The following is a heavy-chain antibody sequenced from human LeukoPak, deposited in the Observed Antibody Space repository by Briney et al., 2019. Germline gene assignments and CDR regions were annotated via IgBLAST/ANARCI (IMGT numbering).Heavy chain of an antibody. CDR3: AKVGRVVPTIMRGGNWFDP. CDR2: ISGSGGST. CDR1: GFTFSSYA. D-gene: IGHD2-2*01. Sequence: PGGSLRLSCAASGFTFSSYAMSWVRQAPGKGLEWVSAISGSGGSTYYADSVKGRFTISRDSSKNTLYLQMNSLRAEDTAVYYCAKVGRVVPTIMRGGNWFDPWGQGTLVTVSS. V-gene: IGHV3-23*01. J-gene: IGHJ5*02.